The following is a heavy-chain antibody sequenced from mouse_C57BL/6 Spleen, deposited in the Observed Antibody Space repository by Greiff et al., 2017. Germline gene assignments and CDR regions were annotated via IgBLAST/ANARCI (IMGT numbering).Heavy chain of an antibody. CDR2: ISSGSSTI. Sequence: EVKLVESGGGLVKPGGSLKLSCAASGFTFSDYGMHWVRQAPEKGLEWVAYISSGSSTIYYADTVKGRFTISRDNAKNHLFLQMTSLRSEDTAMYYCARQGWSSYWFAYWGQGTLVTVSA. J-gene: IGHJ3*01. CDR1: GFTFSDYG. CDR3: ARQGWSSYWFAY. V-gene: IGHV5-17*01. D-gene: IGHD1-1*01.